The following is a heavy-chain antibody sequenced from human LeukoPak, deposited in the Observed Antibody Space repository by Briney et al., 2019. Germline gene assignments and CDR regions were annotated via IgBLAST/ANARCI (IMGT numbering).Heavy chain of an antibody. J-gene: IGHJ4*02. Sequence: GASVKVSCKASGYTSTSYDINWVRQATGQGLEWMGWMNPNSGNTGYAQKFQGRVTITRNTSISTAYMELSSLRSEDTAVYYCARRGGYCSSTSCYGTGFDYWGQGTLVTVSS. CDR3: ARRGGYCSSTSCYGTGFDY. D-gene: IGHD2-2*01. CDR2: MNPNSGNT. CDR1: GYTSTSYD. V-gene: IGHV1-8*03.